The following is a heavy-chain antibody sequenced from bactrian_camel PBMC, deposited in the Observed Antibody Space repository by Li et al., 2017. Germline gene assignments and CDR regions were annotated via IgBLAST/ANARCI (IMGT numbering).Heavy chain of an antibody. Sequence: VQLVESGGGLVQPGGSLRLSCAASDGTFRNNYYVTWVRQAPGKGLEWVSSLYTDGGSTYYADSVKGRFIISKDNVKGTLALQLNSLKTEDTAMYFCANMAPPVMEEQHSYWGQGTQVTVS. D-gene: IGHD3*01. V-gene: IGHV3-2*01. CDR2: LYTDGGST. CDR1: DGTFRNNYY. J-gene: IGHJ4*01. CDR3: ANMAPPVMEEQHSY.